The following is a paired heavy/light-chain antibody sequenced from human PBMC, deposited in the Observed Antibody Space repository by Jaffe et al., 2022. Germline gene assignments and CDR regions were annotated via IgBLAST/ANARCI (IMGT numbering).Heavy chain of an antibody. V-gene: IGHV3-11*01. CDR1: GFTFSDYY. CDR3: ARDQEEHSGYDWVYYYMDV. D-gene: IGHD5-12*01. Sequence: QVQLVESGGGLVKPGGSLRLSCAASGFTFSDYYMSWIRQAPGKGLEWVSYISSSGSTIYYADSVKGRFTISRDNAKNSLYLQMNSLRAEDTAVYYCARDQEEHSGYDWVYYYMDVWGKGTTVTVSS. CDR2: ISSSGSTI. J-gene: IGHJ6*03.
Light chain of an antibody. V-gene: IGLV3-19*01. J-gene: IGLJ1*01. Sequence: SSELTQDPAVSVALGQTVRITCQGDSLRSYYASWYQQKPGQAPVLVIYGKNNRPSGIPDRFSGSSSGNTASLTITGAQAEDEADYYCNSRDSSGNHLYVFGTGTKVTVL. CDR1: SLRSYY. CDR2: GKN. CDR3: NSRDSSGNHLYV.